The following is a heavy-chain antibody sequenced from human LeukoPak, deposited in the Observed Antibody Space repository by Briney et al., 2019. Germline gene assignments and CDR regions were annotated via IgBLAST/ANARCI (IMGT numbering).Heavy chain of an antibody. D-gene: IGHD3-9*01. CDR3: ARLYYDILTAIRN. J-gene: IGHJ1*01. Sequence: GGSLRLSCAASGFTVRSNYMSWVRQAPGKGLEWVSIIYNDGGTYYADSVKGRFTISRDNSKNTLFLQMDSLRAEDTAVYFCARLYYDILTAIRNWGQGTLVTVSS. V-gene: IGHV3-53*01. CDR1: GFTVRSNY. CDR2: IYNDGGT.